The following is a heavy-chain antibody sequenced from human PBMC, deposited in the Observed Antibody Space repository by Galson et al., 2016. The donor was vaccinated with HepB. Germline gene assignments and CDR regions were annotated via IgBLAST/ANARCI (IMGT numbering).Heavy chain of an antibody. CDR3: ARDRTSRAAVDY. V-gene: IGHV3-11*06. CDR1: GFTFSDFY. D-gene: IGHD6-25*01. J-gene: IGHJ4*01. CDR2: ISHRGSDT. Sequence: SLRLSCAASGFTFSDFYMTWIRLAPGKGLEYVSHISHRGSDTNYADSVKGRFTISRDNAKKSLYLQMSSLRAEDTAIYYCARDRTSRAAVDYWGHGTLVTVSS.